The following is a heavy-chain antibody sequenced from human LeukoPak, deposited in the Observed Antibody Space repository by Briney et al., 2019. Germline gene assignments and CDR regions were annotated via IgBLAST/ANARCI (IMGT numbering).Heavy chain of an antibody. V-gene: IGHV1-18*01. J-gene: IGHJ4*02. CDR2: ISAYNGNT. Sequence: ASVKVSCKASGYTFTSYGISWVRQAPGQGLEWMGWISAYNGNTNYAQKLQGRVTMTTDTSTSTAYMELRSLRSDDTAVYYCTRTIAAAGYYYFDYWGQRTLVTVSS. CDR1: GYTFTSYG. CDR3: TRTIAAAGYYYFDY. D-gene: IGHD6-13*01.